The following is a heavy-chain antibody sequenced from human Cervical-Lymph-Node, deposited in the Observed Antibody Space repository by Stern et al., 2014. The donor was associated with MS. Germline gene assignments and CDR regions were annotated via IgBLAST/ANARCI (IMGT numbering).Heavy chain of an antibody. V-gene: IGHV1-69*01. CDR1: VGTLMCYA. CDR2: VIPIFGTA. Sequence: QWGAEVKEAGSSEQVGCKPTVGTLMCYALSRERQAPGKGVEWMGGVIPIFGTANYAQKFQGRVTITADESTSTAYMELSSLRSEDTAVYYCARDTGGGEREYYFDYWGHGTLVTVSS. J-gene: IGHJ4*01. D-gene: IGHD2-21*01. CDR3: ARDTGGGEREYYFDY.